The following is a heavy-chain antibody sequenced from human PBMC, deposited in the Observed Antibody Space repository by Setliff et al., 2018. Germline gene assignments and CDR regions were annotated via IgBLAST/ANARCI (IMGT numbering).Heavy chain of an antibody. D-gene: IGHD2-2*01. Sequence: GSLRLSCAASGYTFSSYAIHWVRQAPGKGLEWVALISWDGTKTSYADSVRGRFTISRDNSKNTLYLQMNSLRAEDTAIYYCAKDWNPSTYWYTDYFDSWGQGTLVTVSS. V-gene: IGHV3-30*18. J-gene: IGHJ4*02. CDR3: AKDWNPSTYWYTDYFDS. CDR2: ISWDGTKT. CDR1: GYTFSSYA.